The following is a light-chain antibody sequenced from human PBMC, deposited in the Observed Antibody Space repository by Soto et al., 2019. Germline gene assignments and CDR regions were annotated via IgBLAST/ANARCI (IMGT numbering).Light chain of an antibody. Sequence: EIVLTQSPGTLSLSPGERATLSCGASQSVTSNYLAWYQHKPGQAPRLLIYGASRRATGIPDRFIGSGSGTDFTLTISRLEPEDFAVYYCQHYITSLTTFGQGTKVDIK. CDR1: QSVTSNY. J-gene: IGKJ1*01. V-gene: IGKV3-20*01. CDR3: QHYITSLTT. CDR2: GAS.